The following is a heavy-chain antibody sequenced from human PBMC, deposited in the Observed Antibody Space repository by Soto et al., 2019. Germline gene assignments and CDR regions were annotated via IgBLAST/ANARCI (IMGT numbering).Heavy chain of an antibody. CDR2: ISSNGVGT. CDR3: AKNDIVVVPAPLYFDY. J-gene: IGHJ4*02. V-gene: IGHV3-64*04. CDR1: GFTLSGYA. D-gene: IGHD2-2*01. Sequence: GGSLRLSCAASGFTLSGYAMDWVRQAPGKGLEYVSGISSNGVGTYYANSVQGRFTISRDNSKNTLYLQMNSLRAEDTAVYYCAKNDIVVVPAPLYFDYWGQGTLVTVSS.